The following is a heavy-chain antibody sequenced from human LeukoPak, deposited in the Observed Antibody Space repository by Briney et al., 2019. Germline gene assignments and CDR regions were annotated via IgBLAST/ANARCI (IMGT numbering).Heavy chain of an antibody. CDR1: GFTFSSYV. CDR3: ARDRWLGGGYMDV. D-gene: IGHD6-19*01. J-gene: IGHJ6*03. Sequence: GGSLRLSCAASGFTFSSYVMHWVRQAPGQGLEWMGIINPSGGSTSYAQKFQGRVTMTRDTSTSTVYMELSSLRSEDTAVYYCARDRWLGGGYMDVCCKGTRVIISS. CDR2: INPSGGST. V-gene: IGHV1-46*01.